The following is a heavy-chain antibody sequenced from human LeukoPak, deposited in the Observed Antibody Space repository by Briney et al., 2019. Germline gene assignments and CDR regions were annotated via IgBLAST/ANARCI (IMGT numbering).Heavy chain of an antibody. CDR2: ISSSSSYI. Sequence: GGSLRLSCAASGFTFSSYSMNSVRQAPGKGLEWVSSISSSSSYIYYVDSVKGRFTISRDNAKNSLYLQMNSLRAEDTAVYYCARRTGYCSSTSCYAGYFDYWGQGTLVTVSS. J-gene: IGHJ4*02. V-gene: IGHV3-21*01. D-gene: IGHD2-2*03. CDR1: GFTFSSYS. CDR3: ARRTGYCSSTSCYAGYFDY.